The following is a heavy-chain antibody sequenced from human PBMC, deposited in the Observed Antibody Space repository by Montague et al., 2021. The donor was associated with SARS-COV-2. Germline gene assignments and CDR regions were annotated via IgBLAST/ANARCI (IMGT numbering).Heavy chain of an antibody. D-gene: IGHD3-22*01. CDR1: GGSFSGYY. J-gene: IGHJ3*02. CDR2: INHSGSI. V-gene: IGHV4-34*01. Sequence: SETLSLTCAVYGGSFSGYYWSWIRQPPGKGLEWIGEINHSGSINYNPSLKSRVTISVDTTKSQFSLKLSSVTAADTAVYYCARVSDYYDSSGYYFDAFDIWGQGTMVTVSS. CDR3: ARVSDYYDSSGYYFDAFDI.